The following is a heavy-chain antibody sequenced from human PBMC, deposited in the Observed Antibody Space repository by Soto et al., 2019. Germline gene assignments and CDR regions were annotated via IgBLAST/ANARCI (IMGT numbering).Heavy chain of an antibody. D-gene: IGHD6-6*01. CDR2: INAYNDNT. CDR3: ARAPYSTSTIVYYFDY. J-gene: IGHJ4*02. V-gene: IGHV1-18*04. Sequence: GASVKVSCKTSGYTFTSYGINWVRQAPGQGLEWMGWINAYNDNTHSAQKFRGRVTMTTDTSTSTAYLELTSLKSDDTAVYYCARAPYSTSTIVYYFDYWGQGTLVTVSS. CDR1: GYTFTSYG.